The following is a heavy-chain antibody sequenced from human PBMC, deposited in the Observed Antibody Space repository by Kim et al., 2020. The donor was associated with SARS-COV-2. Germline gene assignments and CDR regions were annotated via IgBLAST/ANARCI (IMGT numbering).Heavy chain of an antibody. J-gene: IGHJ6*02. CDR3: AKDRSIIMIISGGESGGMDV. V-gene: IGHV3-30*18. CDR2: ISYESSKN. Sequence: GGSLRLSCAASGFTFNNFGMHWVRQAPGKGLEWVALISYESSKNYYADSLKGRFTISRDSSKNTLYLQMNSLRPEDTAVYFCAKDRSIIMIISGGESGGMDVWGQGTTVTVSS. D-gene: IGHD3-16*01. CDR1: GFTFNNFG.